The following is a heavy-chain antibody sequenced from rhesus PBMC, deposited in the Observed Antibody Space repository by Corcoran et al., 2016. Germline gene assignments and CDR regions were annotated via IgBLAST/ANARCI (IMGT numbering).Heavy chain of an antibody. J-gene: IGHJ5-2*02. CDR3: ARRVGVVMYSLDV. CDR1: GGSISGYYY. D-gene: IGHD3-3*01. V-gene: IGHV4-73*01. CDR2: IYGNMAST. Sequence: QVKLQQWGEGLVKPSETLSLTCAVYGGSISGYYYWSWIRQPPGKGLVGIGYIYGNMASTNYNPPLKNRVTISKDTSKNQFSLKLSSVTAADTAVYYCARRVGVVMYSLDVWGRGVLVTVSS.